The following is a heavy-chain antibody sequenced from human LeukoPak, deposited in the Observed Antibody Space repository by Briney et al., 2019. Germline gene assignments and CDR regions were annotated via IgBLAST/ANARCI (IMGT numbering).Heavy chain of an antibody. J-gene: IGHJ4*02. CDR1: GFSFSNYG. CDR3: AAFTYYQILTGYKAGSADY. D-gene: IGHD3-9*01. V-gene: IGHV3-30*02. CDR2: IRYDGRNK. Sequence: PGGSLRLSCVASGFSFSNYGMHWVRQAPGKGLEWVAFIRYDGRNKYYADSVEGRFTISRDNSKNTLYLQMNSLRAEDTAVYYCAAFTYYQILTGYKAGSADYWGQGTLVTVSS.